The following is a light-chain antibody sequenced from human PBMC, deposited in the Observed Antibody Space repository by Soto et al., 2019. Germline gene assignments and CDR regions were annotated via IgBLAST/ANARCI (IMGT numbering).Light chain of an antibody. J-gene: IGKJ1*01. Sequence: EIVLMQSPGTLSLSPGGRATLSCRASQSVLSNYLAWYQQKAGQAPRLLIFGASSRAPDIPDRFSGSGSGTDVTLTISRLEPEDFAVYYCQQYGTSPWTFGQGTKVEVK. CDR2: GAS. CDR3: QQYGTSPWT. CDR1: QSVLSNY. V-gene: IGKV3-20*01.